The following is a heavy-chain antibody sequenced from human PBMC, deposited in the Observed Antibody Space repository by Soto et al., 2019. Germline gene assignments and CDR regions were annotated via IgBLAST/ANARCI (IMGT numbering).Heavy chain of an antibody. CDR1: GFPFISYG. Sequence: QVQLVESGGGVVQPGRYLRLSCAASGFPFISYGMHWFRQAPGKGLEWVAVIWYAGINKYYEDSVKGRFTISRDNSKNTLYLQMNRRRAEATAGYYCARLAYYFWRGYLHDYWGQGTPVTVSS. D-gene: IGHD3-3*01. CDR3: ARLAYYFWRGYLHDY. CDR2: IWYAGINK. J-gene: IGHJ4*02. V-gene: IGHV3-33*01.